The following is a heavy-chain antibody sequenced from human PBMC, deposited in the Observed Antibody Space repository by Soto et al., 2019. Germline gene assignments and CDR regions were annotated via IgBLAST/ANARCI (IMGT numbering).Heavy chain of an antibody. D-gene: IGHD4-17*01. Sequence: QVQVLQSGAEAKKPGASVKVSCKTSGYTFTDYDINWVRQAPGQGLEWMGWVSPDHNNAGYAQKFQGRVTMTTNNSINTAYMELTSLRFEDTAVYYCAVTTGYWGQGSMVTVSS. V-gene: IGHV1-8*02. CDR3: AVTTGY. J-gene: IGHJ4*02. CDR2: VSPDHNNA. CDR1: GYTFTDYD.